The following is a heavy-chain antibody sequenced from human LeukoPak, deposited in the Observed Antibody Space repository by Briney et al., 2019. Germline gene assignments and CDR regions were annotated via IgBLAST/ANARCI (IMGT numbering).Heavy chain of an antibody. CDR2: IYSGGGT. D-gene: IGHD2-21*02. Sequence: GGSLRLSCAASRFTVSSNYMSWARQAPGKGLEWVSVIYSGGGTDYADSVKGRFTISRDNSKNTLYLQMNSLRAEDTAVYYCARAVGVTAIHNAFDIWGQGTMVTVSS. J-gene: IGHJ3*02. CDR3: ARAVGVTAIHNAFDI. V-gene: IGHV3-66*02. CDR1: RFTVSSNY.